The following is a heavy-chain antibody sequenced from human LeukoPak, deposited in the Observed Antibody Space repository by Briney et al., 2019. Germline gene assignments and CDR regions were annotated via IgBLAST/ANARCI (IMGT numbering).Heavy chain of an antibody. D-gene: IGHD5-24*01. Sequence: ASVKVSCKAFGYTFTSNYMHWVRQAPGQGPEWMGVISPSGGSTTYAQKFQGRVTLTRDMSTSTDYLELSSLRSEDTAVYYCASGNPARDEAWWFHPWVQGTLVTVSS. CDR3: ASGNPARDEAWWFHP. CDR2: ISPSGGST. CDR1: GYTFTSNY. J-gene: IGHJ5*02. V-gene: IGHV1-46*01.